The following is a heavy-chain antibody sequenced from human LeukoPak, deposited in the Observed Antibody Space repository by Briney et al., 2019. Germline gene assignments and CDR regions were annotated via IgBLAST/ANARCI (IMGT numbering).Heavy chain of an antibody. CDR1: GYTLTELS. J-gene: IGHJ6*02. Sequence: ASVKVSCKVSGYTLTELSMHWVRQAPGKGPEWMGGFDPEDGETIYAQKFQGRVTMTEDTSTDTAYMELSSLRSEDTAVYYCATDESRTVAGTYYYYGMDVWGQGTTVTVSS. D-gene: IGHD6-19*01. CDR2: FDPEDGET. V-gene: IGHV1-24*01. CDR3: ATDESRTVAGTYYYYGMDV.